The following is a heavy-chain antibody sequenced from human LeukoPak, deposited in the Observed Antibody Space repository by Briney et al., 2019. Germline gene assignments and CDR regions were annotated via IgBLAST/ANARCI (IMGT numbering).Heavy chain of an antibody. CDR1: GFTFSSYA. Sequence: GGSLRLSCAASGFTFSSYAMSWVRQAPGKGLEWVAAISASGASTNYADSVKGRFTISRDNSKNTLYLQMNSLRAEDTALYYCAKNLDSWVTAMANWGQGTLVTVSS. D-gene: IGHD5-18*01. CDR3: AKNLDSWVTAMAN. J-gene: IGHJ4*02. V-gene: IGHV3-23*01. CDR2: ISASGAST.